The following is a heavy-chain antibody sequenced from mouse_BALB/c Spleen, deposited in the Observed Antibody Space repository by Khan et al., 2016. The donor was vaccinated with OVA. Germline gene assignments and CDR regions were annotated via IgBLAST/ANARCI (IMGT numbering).Heavy chain of an antibody. CDR1: GYSFTGYF. CDR2: INPHIGET. D-gene: IGHD1-1*01. V-gene: IGHV1-20*02. Sequence: VQLKQSGPELVKPGASVKISCKASGYSFTGYFMNWVMQSHGKSLEWIGRINPHIGETFYNEQFKDKATLTVDASSSTAHMELRSLASEDSAVYYCARIYRSDFDYWGQGTTLTVSS. CDR3: ARIYRSDFDY. J-gene: IGHJ2*01.